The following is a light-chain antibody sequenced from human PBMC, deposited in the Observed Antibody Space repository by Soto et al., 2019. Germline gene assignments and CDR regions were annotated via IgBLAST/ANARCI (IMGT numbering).Light chain of an antibody. V-gene: IGLV3-9*01. CDR2: RDS. CDR3: QVWDSTTVI. CDR1: NIGSKN. Sequence: SYELTQPLSVSVALGQTARITCGGNNIGSKNVHWYQQKPGQAPMLVIYRDSNRPSGIPERFSGSNSGNTATLTISRAQAGDEAAYYCQVWDSTTVIFGGGTKQTVL. J-gene: IGLJ2*01.